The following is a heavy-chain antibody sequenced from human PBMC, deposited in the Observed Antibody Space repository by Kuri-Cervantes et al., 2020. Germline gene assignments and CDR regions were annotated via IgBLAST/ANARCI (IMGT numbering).Heavy chain of an antibody. V-gene: IGHV4-31*03. CDR1: GGSISSGGYY. CDR3: VRGPWIQLWLLFDY. CDR2: IYYSGST. D-gene: IGHD5-18*01. Sequence: SETLSLTCTVSGGSISSGGYYWSWIRQHPGKGLEWIGYIYYSGSTYYNPSLKSRVTISVDTSKNQFSLKLSSVTAADTAVYYCVRGPWIQLWLLFDYWGQGTLVTVSS. J-gene: IGHJ4*02.